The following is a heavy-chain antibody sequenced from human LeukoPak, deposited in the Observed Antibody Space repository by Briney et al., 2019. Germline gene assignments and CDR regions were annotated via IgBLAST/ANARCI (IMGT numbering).Heavy chain of an antibody. Sequence: PSETLSLTCTVSGGSISSGSYYWSWTRQPAGKGLEWIGRIYTSGSTNYNPSLKSRVTISVDTSKNQFSLKLSSVTAADTAVYYCARWGVGDTSDWFDPWGQGTLVTVSS. J-gene: IGHJ5*02. D-gene: IGHD3-16*01. CDR3: ARWGVGDTSDWFDP. CDR2: IYTSGST. CDR1: GGSISSGSYY. V-gene: IGHV4-61*02.